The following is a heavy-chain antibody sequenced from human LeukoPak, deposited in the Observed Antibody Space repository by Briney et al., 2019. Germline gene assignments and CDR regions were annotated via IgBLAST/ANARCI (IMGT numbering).Heavy chain of an antibody. CDR2: ISYDGSNK. V-gene: IGHV3-30-3*02. CDR3: AKSDDILTGYLY. D-gene: IGHD3-9*01. J-gene: IGHJ4*02. CDR1: GFTFSSYA. Sequence: GGSLRLSCAASGFTFSSYAMHWVRQAPGKGLEWVAVISYDGSNKYYADSVKGRFTISRDNSKNTLYLQMNSLRAEDTAVYYCAKSDDILTGYLYWGQGTLVTVSS.